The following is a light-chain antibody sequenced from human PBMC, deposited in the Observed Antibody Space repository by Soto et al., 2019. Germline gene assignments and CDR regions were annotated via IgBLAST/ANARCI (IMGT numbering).Light chain of an antibody. CDR2: RAS. Sequence: DIQMTQSPSALSASVGDRVTITCRASQSISSWLAWYQQKPGKAPKLLIYRASTLENGVPSRFSGSGSGTEFTLSISRLQTDDFATYYCQHYGSFSPITFGGGTKVDIK. V-gene: IGKV1-5*03. CDR1: QSISSW. CDR3: QHYGSFSPIT. J-gene: IGKJ4*01.